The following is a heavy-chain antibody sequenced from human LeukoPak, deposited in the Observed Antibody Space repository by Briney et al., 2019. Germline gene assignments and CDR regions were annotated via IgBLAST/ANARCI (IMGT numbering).Heavy chain of an antibody. CDR2: ISSSSSYI. CDR3: ARGTGTTSAVLGFDY. J-gene: IGHJ4*02. Sequence: GGSLRLSCAVSGFPFSRNSMSWVRKAPGKGLEWVSSISSSSSYIYYADSVKGRFTISRDNAKNSLYLQMNSLRAEDTAVYYCARGTGTTSAVLGFDYWGQGTLVTVSS. CDR1: GFPFSRNS. V-gene: IGHV3-21*01. D-gene: IGHD1-7*01.